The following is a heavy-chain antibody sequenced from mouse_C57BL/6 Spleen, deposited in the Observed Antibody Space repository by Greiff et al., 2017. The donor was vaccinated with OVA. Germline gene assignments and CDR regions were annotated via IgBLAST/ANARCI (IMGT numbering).Heavy chain of an antibody. V-gene: IGHV10-1*01. Sequence: EVQVVESGGGLVQPKGSLKLSCAASGFSFNTYAMNWVRQAPGKGLEWVARIRSKSNNYATYYADSVKDRFTISRDDSESMLYLQMNNLKTEDTAMYYCVRSSYDYEGYFDYWGQGTTLTVSS. CDR1: GFSFNTYA. J-gene: IGHJ2*01. D-gene: IGHD2-4*01. CDR3: VRSSYDYEGYFDY. CDR2: IRSKSNNYAT.